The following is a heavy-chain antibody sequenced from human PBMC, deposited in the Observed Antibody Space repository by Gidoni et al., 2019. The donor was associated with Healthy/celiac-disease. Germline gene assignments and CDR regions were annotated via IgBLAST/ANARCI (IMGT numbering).Heavy chain of an antibody. CDR2: MNPNSGNT. J-gene: IGHJ6*02. CDR1: GYTFTSYD. CDR3: ARKVWVQGYYGMDV. V-gene: IGHV1-8*01. D-gene: IGHD5-18*01. Sequence: QVQLVQSGAEVKKPGASVKVSCKASGYTFTSYDINWVRQATGQGLEWMGWMNPNSGNTGYAQKFQGRVTMTRNTSISTAYMELSSLRSEDTAVYYCARKVWVQGYYGMDVWGQGTTVTVSS.